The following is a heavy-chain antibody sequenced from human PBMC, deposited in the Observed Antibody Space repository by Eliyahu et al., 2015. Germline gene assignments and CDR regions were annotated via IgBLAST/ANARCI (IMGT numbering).Heavy chain of an antibody. D-gene: IGHD3-3*01. V-gene: IGHV4-39*01. CDR2: SYYSGSS. CDR3: ARRPADYDFWSGSYNWFDP. Sequence: QLQLQESGPGLVKPSETLSLTCTVSGGSISSSSYYWGWIRQPPGKGLEWIGSSYYSGSSYYNPSLKSRVTISVDTSKNQFSLKLSSVTAADTAVYYCARRPADYDFWSGSYNWFDPWGQGTLVTVSS. CDR1: GGSISSSSYY. J-gene: IGHJ5*02.